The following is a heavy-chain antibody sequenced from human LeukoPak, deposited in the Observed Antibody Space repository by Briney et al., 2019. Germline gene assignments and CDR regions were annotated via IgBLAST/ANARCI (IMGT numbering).Heavy chain of an antibody. D-gene: IGHD3-10*01. V-gene: IGHV1-69*13. CDR2: IIPIFGTA. Sequence: GASVKVSCKASGYTFTSYGISWVRQAPGQGLEWMGGIIPIFGTANYAQKFQGRVTITADESTSTAYMELSSLRSEDTAVYYCARGRHTGSGSYYHDYWGQGTLVTVSS. CDR3: ARGRHTGSGSYYHDY. CDR1: GYTFTSYG. J-gene: IGHJ4*02.